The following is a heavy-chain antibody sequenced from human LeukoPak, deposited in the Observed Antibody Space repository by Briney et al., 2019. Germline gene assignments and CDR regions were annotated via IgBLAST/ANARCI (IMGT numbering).Heavy chain of an antibody. D-gene: IGHD3-10*01. CDR1: GYTFTGYY. CDR3: ARVSRHDYYGSGSYPDY. J-gene: IGHJ4*02. V-gene: IGHV1-8*02. CDR2: MNRNSGNT. Sequence: GASVKASCKASGYTFTGYYMHWVRQAPGQGLEWMGWMNRNSGNTGYAQKFQGRVTMTRNTSISTAYMELSSLRSEDTAVYYCARVSRHDYYGSGSYPDYWGQGTLVTVSS.